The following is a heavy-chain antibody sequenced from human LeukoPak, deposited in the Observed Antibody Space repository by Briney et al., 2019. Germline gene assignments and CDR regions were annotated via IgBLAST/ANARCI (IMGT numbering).Heavy chain of an antibody. CDR1: GYTFVGYY. J-gene: IGHJ4*02. V-gene: IGHV1-2*02. CDR3: AREYSASEH. CDR2: IDPYTGNT. D-gene: IGHD5-12*01. Sequence: TSVKVSCKASGYTFVGYYLHWVRQAPGQGLEWMAWIDPYTGNTHYAQKFQGRITVTRDTSVSTTYMELSWLTSDDTARYYCAREYSASEHWGQGTLVTVSS.